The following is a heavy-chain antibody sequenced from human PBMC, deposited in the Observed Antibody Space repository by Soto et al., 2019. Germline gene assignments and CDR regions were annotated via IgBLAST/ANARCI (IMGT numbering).Heavy chain of an antibody. V-gene: IGHV3-48*01. CDR2: ISFSSSTV. Sequence: EVQLVESGGGLVQPGGSLTLSCAGSGFSFSDYGMNWVRQAPGQGLEWVSFISFSSSTVFYADSVKGRFTISRDNAKNSLDLQMNTLRGDDTAVYYCVRTGGTGTNNRLDPWGQGTLVTVSS. J-gene: IGHJ5*02. CDR3: VRTGGTGTNNRLDP. D-gene: IGHD3-10*01. CDR1: GFSFSDYG.